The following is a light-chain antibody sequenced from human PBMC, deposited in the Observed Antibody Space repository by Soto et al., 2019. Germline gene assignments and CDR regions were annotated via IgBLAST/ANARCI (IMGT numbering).Light chain of an antibody. V-gene: IGKV3-15*01. CDR3: QQYNNWPPIT. Sequence: EIVLTQSPGTLSLSPGERATLSCRASQSVSSSSLAWYQQKHGQAPRLLIYGASTRATGIPARFSGSGSGTEFTLTISSLQSEDFAVYYCQQYNNWPPITFGQGTRLEIK. J-gene: IGKJ5*01. CDR1: QSVSSS. CDR2: GAS.